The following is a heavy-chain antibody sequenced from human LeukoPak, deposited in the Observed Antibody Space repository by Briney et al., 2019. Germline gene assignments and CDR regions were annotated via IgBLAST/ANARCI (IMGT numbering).Heavy chain of an antibody. D-gene: IGHD2-21*01. J-gene: IGHJ4*02. CDR1: GFTVGFKC. CDR2: INQDGNSQ. Sequence: GGSLRLSCAASGFTVGFKCMSWVRQAPGKGLEWVANINQDGNSQNYVDSVRGRFTISQDNAKNSVYIQMNSLRAEDTAVYYCARSLWPEDYWGQGILVTVSS. CDR3: ARSLWPEDY. V-gene: IGHV3-7*01.